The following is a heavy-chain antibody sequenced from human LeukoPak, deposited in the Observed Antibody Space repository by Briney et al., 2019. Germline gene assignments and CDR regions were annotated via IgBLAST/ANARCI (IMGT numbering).Heavy chain of an antibody. CDR1: GFTFSSYG. V-gene: IGHV3-30*03. CDR3: ARGGTGSYYYYGMDV. D-gene: IGHD3/OR15-3a*01. J-gene: IGHJ6*02. CDR2: ISYDGSNE. Sequence: GGSLRLSCAASGFTFSSYGIHWVRQAPGKGLEWVAVISYDGSNEYYVDSVKGRFTISRDNSKNTMYLQMNSLRAEDTAVYYCARGGTGSYYYYGMDVWGQGTTVTVSS.